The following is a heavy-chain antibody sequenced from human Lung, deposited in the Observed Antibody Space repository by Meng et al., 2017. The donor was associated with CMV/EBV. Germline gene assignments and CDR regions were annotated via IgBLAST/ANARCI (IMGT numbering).Heavy chain of an antibody. CDR3: TSLVIAILGGLWFDP. CDR1: GFTFGDYA. Sequence: GGSLRLXCTASGFTFGDYAMSWVRQAPGKGLEWVGFIRSKAYGGTTEYAASVKGRFTISRDDSKSIAYLQMNSLKTEDTAVYYCTSLVIAILGGLWFDPWGQGNXVNGSS. CDR2: IRSKAYGGTT. V-gene: IGHV3-49*04. J-gene: IGHJ5*02. D-gene: IGHD2-21*01.